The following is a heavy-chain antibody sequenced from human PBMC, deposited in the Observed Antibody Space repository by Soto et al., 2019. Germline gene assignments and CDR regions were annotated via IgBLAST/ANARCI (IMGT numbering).Heavy chain of an antibody. CDR3: ARVTLKAGNWFDP. V-gene: IGHV1-2*02. Sequence: QVPLVQSGAEGKKPGASVKVSCKASGYTFTDYVIHWVRQAPGQGFEWMGWINPKSRGTNYAQKCQGRVTMPMDTSNSTAYMELRGLRSDDTAVYYCARVTLKAGNWFDPWGQGTLVTVSS. CDR2: INPKSRGT. CDR1: GYTFTDYV. J-gene: IGHJ5*02.